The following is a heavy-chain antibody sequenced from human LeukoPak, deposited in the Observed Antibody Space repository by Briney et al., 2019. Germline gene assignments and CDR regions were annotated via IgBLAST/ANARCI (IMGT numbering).Heavy chain of an antibody. CDR1: GFTFSSHA. Sequence: GGSLRLSCAASGFTFSSHAMDWVRQAPGKGPEYVSTISINGVNTYYADSVKGRFTISRDNSKDTLFLQMGSLRIEDTAVYYCARDLDGSYNFDYWGPGTLVTVSS. V-gene: IGHV3-64*02. CDR3: ARDLDGSYNFDY. J-gene: IGHJ4*02. D-gene: IGHD1-26*01. CDR2: ISINGVNT.